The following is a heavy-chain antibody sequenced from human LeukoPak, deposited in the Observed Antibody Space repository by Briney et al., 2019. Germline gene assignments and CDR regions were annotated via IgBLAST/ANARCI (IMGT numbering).Heavy chain of an antibody. J-gene: IGHJ4*02. CDR1: GFTFSSYA. D-gene: IGHD6-19*01. CDR3: AKSRYSSGWYLDY. Sequence: GGSLRLSCAASGFTFSSYAMSWVRQAPGKGLEWVSAISGSGGSTYYADSVKGRFTISRDNSKNTLCLQMNSLRAEDTAVYYCAKSRYSSGWYLDYWGQGTLVTVSS. V-gene: IGHV3-23*01. CDR2: ISGSGGST.